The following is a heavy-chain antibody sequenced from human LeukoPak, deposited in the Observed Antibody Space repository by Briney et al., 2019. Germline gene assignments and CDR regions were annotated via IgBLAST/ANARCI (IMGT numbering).Heavy chain of an antibody. CDR2: IYYSGST. CDR3: ARHVGESYDYVWGAPYPGDY. V-gene: IGHV4-39*01. D-gene: IGHD3-16*01. J-gene: IGHJ4*02. Sequence: SDTLSLTCTVSGGSISSSSYYWGWMRQPPAKGLERIGSIYYSGSTYYIPSLKSRVTISVDTSKNQFSLKLSSVTAAGTAVYYCARHVGESYDYVWGAPYPGDYWGQGTLVTVS. CDR1: GGSISSSSYY.